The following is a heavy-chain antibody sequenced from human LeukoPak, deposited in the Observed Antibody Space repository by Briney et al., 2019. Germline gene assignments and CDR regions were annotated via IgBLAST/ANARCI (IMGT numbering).Heavy chain of an antibody. Sequence: GGSLRLSCAASGFTFSSYEMNWVRQAPGKGLEWVSYIRSSDSTIHYADSVKGRFTISRDNAKNSLYLQMNSLRAEDTAVYYCTRVASYDILTGYYTLHYDYWGQGTLVTVSS. J-gene: IGHJ4*02. D-gene: IGHD3-9*01. CDR1: GFTFSSYE. CDR3: TRVASYDILTGYYTLHYDY. CDR2: IRSSDSTI. V-gene: IGHV3-48*03.